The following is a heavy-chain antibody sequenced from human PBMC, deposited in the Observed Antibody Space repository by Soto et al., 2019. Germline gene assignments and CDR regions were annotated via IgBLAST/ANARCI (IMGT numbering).Heavy chain of an antibody. CDR1: GGSFSGYY. CDR2: INHSGST. Sequence: SETLSLTCAVYGGSFSGYYWSWIRQPPGKGLEWIGEINHSGSTNYNPSLKSRVTISVDTSKNQFSLKLSSVTAADTAVYYCARGQRWLRFTSPGMDVWGQGTTVTVSS. D-gene: IGHD5-12*01. V-gene: IGHV4-34*01. CDR3: ARGQRWLRFTSPGMDV. J-gene: IGHJ6*02.